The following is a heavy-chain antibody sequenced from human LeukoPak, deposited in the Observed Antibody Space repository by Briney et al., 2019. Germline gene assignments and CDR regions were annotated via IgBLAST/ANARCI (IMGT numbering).Heavy chain of an antibody. CDR1: GGSISSYY. D-gene: IGHD3-3*01. J-gene: IGHJ4*02. CDR2: IYTSGSI. Sequence: PSETLSLTCTVSGGSISSYYWSWIRQPAGKGLEWIGRIYTSGSINCNPSLKSRVTMSVDTSKNQFSLKLSSVTAADTAVYYCARAGSYDFWSGHAYYFDYWGQGTLVTVSS. V-gene: IGHV4-4*07. CDR3: ARAGSYDFWSGHAYYFDY.